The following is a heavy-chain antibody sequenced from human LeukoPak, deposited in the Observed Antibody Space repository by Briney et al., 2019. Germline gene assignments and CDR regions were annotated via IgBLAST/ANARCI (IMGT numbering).Heavy chain of an antibody. J-gene: IGHJ4*02. CDR2: IYYSGST. D-gene: IGHD3-9*01. CDR3: VRRVRYFGQNDY. CDR1: GGSISSGDYY. Sequence: PSETLSLTCTVSGGSISSGDYYWSWIRQPPGKGLEWIGYIYYSGSTYYNPSLKSRVTISVDTSKNQFSLKLSSVTAADSAVYYCVRRVRYFGQNDYWGQGTLVTVSS. V-gene: IGHV4-30-4*01.